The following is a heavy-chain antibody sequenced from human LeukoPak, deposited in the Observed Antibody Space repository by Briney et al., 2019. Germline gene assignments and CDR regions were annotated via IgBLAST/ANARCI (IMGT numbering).Heavy chain of an antibody. V-gene: IGHV4-30-4*08. CDR2: IYYSGST. CDR1: GGSISSGDYY. CDR3: ATGGRGPAALGRYYYYYMDV. Sequence: PSETLSLTCTVSGGSISSGDYYWSWIRQPPGKGLEWIGYIYYSGSTYYNPSLKSRVTVSLDTSKNQFSLKLSSVTAADTAVYYCATGGRGPAALGRYYYYYMDVWGKGTTVTVSS. J-gene: IGHJ6*03. D-gene: IGHD2-2*01.